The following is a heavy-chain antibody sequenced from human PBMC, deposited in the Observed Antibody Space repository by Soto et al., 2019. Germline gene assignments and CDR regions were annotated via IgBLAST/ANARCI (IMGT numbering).Heavy chain of an antibody. CDR3: ATETTGTTSMDV. Sequence: QVQLVQSGAEVKKPGASVKVSCKASGYTFTSYDINWVRQATGQGLEWMGWMNPNSGNTGYAQKFQRRFTMTRNTSISTAYMELSSLRSKDTPVYYCATETTGTTSMDVWGQGTTVTVPS. CDR2: MNPNSGNT. CDR1: GYTFTSYD. V-gene: IGHV1-8*01. J-gene: IGHJ6*02. D-gene: IGHD1-1*01.